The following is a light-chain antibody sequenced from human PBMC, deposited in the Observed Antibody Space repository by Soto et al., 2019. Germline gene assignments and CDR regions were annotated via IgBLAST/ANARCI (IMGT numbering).Light chain of an antibody. Sequence: AIPMTQSPSSLSASVGDRVTITCRASQGIRNDLGWYQQKPGKAPKLLIYVASSLQSGVPSRFSGSGSGTDFTLTISSLQPEDFAVYYCQSRSSWPPVLTFGGGTKVEIK. CDR2: VAS. CDR1: QGIRND. CDR3: QSRSSWPPVLT. V-gene: IGKV1-6*01. J-gene: IGKJ4*01.